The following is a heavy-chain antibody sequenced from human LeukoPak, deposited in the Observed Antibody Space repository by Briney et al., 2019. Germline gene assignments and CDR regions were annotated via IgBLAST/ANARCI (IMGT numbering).Heavy chain of an antibody. V-gene: IGHV3-23*01. Sequence: GGSLRLSCAASGFTFSSYAMSWVRQAPGKGLEWVSAISGSGGSTYYADSVKGRFTISRDNSKNTLYLQMNSLSAEDTAVYYCAKYKGTYYDFWSGYYTYYGMDVWGQGTTVTVSS. J-gene: IGHJ6*02. CDR2: ISGSGGST. CDR3: AKYKGTYYDFWSGYYTYYGMDV. D-gene: IGHD3-3*01. CDR1: GFTFSSYA.